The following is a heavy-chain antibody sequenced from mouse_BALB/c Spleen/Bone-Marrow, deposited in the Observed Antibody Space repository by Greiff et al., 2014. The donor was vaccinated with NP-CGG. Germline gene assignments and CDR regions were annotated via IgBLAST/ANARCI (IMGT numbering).Heavy chain of an antibody. CDR1: GYTFTSYY. CDR3: TREGTFFAY. CDR2: INPSNGGT. J-gene: IGHJ3*01. D-gene: IGHD3-3*01. V-gene: IGHV1S81*02. Sequence: QAQLQQSGAELVKPGASVKLSCKSSGYTFTSYYMYWVKQRPGQGLEWIGGINPSNGGTNFNEKFKSKATLTVDKSSSTAYMQLSSLTSEDSAVYYCTREGTFFAYWGQGTLVTVSA.